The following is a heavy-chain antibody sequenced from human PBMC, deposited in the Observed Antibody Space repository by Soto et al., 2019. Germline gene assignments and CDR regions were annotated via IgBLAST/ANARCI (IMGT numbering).Heavy chain of an antibody. V-gene: IGHV1-8*01. CDR3: ARGYYDYVWGSYRPNDAFDI. CDR2: MNPYGAET. Sequence: SVKGYCKASGYTFTGYDINWVRQATGQGLEWMGWMNPYGAETDYAEKFQGRVTMSRDTSTTTAYMELRSLRSDDTAVYYCARGYYDYVWGSYRPNDAFDIWGQGTTVTVSS. CDR1: GYTFTGYD. D-gene: IGHD3-16*02. J-gene: IGHJ3*02.